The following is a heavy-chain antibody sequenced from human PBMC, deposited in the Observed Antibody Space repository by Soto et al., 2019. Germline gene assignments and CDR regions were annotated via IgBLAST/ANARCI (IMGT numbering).Heavy chain of an antibody. CDR1: GFTFSSYW. V-gene: IGHV3-7*01. D-gene: IGHD3-10*01. CDR2: IKQDGSEK. CDR3: ARGIGEEEVWFGFDYYFDY. J-gene: IGHJ4*02. Sequence: GGSLRLSCAASGFTFSSYWMSWVRQAPGKGLEWVANIKQDGSEKYYVDSVKGRFTISRDNAKNSLYLQMNSLRAEDTAVYYCARGIGEEEVWFGFDYYFDYWGQGTLVTVSS.